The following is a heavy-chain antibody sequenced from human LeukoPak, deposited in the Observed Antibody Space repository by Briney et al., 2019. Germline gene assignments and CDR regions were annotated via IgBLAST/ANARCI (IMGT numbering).Heavy chain of an antibody. CDR1: GYTFTGYY. CDR2: INPNSGGT. CDR3: ARGATTRYSSGWYGGFDY. V-gene: IGHV1-2*02. J-gene: IGHJ4*02. Sequence: ASVKVCCKASGYTFTGYYMHWVRQAPGQGLEWMGWINPNSGGTNYAQKFQGRVTMTRDTSISTAYMELSRLRSDDTDVYYCARGATTRYSSGWYGGFDYWGQGTLVTVSS. D-gene: IGHD6-19*01.